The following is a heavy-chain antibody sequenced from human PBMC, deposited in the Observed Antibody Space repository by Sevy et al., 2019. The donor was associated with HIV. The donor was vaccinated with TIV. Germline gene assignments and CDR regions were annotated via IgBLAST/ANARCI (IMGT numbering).Heavy chain of an antibody. CDR3: ATSGTTGTTSHFGY. V-gene: IGHV1-69*13. J-gene: IGHJ4*02. CDR2: IIPIFGTP. D-gene: IGHD1-1*01. CDR1: GGTFSDFG. Sequence: ASVKVSCKASGGTFSDFGFHWVRQAPGQGLEWMGGIIPIFGTPNYGQQFLGRVTIIADESTSTVYMELNRLTSDYTAVYYCATSGTTGTTSHFGYWGQGTLVTVSS.